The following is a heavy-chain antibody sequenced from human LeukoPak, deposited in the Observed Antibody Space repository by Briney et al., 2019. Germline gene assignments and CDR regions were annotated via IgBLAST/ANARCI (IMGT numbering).Heavy chain of an antibody. D-gene: IGHD6-13*01. CDR2: MNPNSGNT. Sequence: ASVKVSCKASGYTFTSYDINWVRQATGQGLEWMGWMNPNSGNTGYAQKFQGRVTMTRDTSISTAYMELSSLRSEDTAVYYCARGLGSSWYGNWFDPWGQGTLVTVSS. CDR3: ARGLGSSWYGNWFDP. CDR1: GYTFTSYD. V-gene: IGHV1-8*01. J-gene: IGHJ5*02.